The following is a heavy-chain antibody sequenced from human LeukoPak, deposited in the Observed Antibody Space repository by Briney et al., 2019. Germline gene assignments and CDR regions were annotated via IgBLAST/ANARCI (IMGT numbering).Heavy chain of an antibody. D-gene: IGHD2/OR15-2a*01. V-gene: IGHV1-2*02. CDR2: VNPNSGDT. CDR3: ARGRRILWRDPNAGDFFDY. CDR1: GYTFTDYY. J-gene: IGHJ4*02. Sequence: ASVKVSCKASGYTFTDYYIHWVRQAPGQGLEWMGWVNPNSGDTDYAQKFQDRVIMTRDTSINTAYIELSSLRSDDTAVYYCARGRRILWRDPNAGDFFDYWGQGTLVIVSS.